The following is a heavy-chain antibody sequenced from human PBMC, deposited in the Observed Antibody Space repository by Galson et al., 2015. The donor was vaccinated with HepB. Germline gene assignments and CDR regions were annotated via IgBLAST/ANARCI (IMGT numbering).Heavy chain of an antibody. V-gene: IGHV3-23*01. CDR1: GFTFGNYG. Sequence: SLRLSCAASGFTFGNYGMSWVRQAPGKGLEWVSGIWSSGDSTHYADSVKGRFTISRDNSKNMLYLQMNSLRAEDTALYYCVRYCGNSRCLIRDILDYWGQGTLVTVSS. D-gene: IGHD2-21*01. CDR2: IWSSGDST. J-gene: IGHJ4*02. CDR3: VRYCGNSRCLIRDILDY.